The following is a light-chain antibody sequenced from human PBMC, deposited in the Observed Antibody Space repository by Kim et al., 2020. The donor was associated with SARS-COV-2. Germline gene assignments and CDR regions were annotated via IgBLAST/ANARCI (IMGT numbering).Light chain of an antibody. CDR1: QSISSY. CDR3: QQRSDWWT. J-gene: IGKJ1*01. Sequence: EIVMTQSPATLSLPSGERATLSCRASQSISSYLAWYQQKPGQAPRLLIYNASNRATDIPARFSGSGSGTDFTLTISSLEPEDFAVYYCQQRSDWWTFGQGTKVDIK. V-gene: IGKV3-11*01. CDR2: NAS.